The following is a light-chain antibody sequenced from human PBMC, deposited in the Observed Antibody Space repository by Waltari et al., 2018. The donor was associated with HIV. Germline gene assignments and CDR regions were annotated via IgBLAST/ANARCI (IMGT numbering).Light chain of an antibody. V-gene: IGKV2-28*01. CDR2: LGS. CDR3: MQSLEIPHT. CDR1: QSLLHRDGYNF. Sequence: IVMTQSPLSLPVTPGEPATISSRSGQSLLHRDGYNFLDWYLQRPGQPPQLLIYLGSHRAPGVPTRFTGSGSDTNFILNITRVEADDVGVYLCMQSLEIPHTFGQGTRVEI. J-gene: IGKJ2*01.